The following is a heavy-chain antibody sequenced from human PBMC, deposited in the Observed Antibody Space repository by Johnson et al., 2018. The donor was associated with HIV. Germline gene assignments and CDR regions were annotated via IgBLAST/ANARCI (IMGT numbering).Heavy chain of an antibody. CDR3: ARGVGGRTADAFDI. D-gene: IGHD3-16*01. Sequence: QVQLVESGGGVVRPGGSLRLSCAASGFTFDDYGMHWVRQAPGKGLEWVAFIRYDGSNKYFADSVKGRFTISRDNSKNTLYLQMNSLRAEDTAVYYCARGVGGRTADAFDIWGQGTMVTVSS. CDR1: GFTFDDYG. J-gene: IGHJ3*02. V-gene: IGHV3-30*02. CDR2: IRYDGSNK.